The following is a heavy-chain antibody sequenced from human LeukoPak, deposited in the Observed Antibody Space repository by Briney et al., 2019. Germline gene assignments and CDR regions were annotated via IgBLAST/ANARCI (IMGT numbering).Heavy chain of an antibody. Sequence: PGGSLRLSCAASGFTFSSYGMSWVRQAPGKGLEWVSAISASGGSTYYADSVKGRFTISRDNSKNTLFLQMNSLRVEDTAVYYCAKSGRYCSGSSCYQEASLDYWGQGTLVTVSS. CDR1: GFTFSSYG. CDR3: AKSGRYCSGSSCYQEASLDY. J-gene: IGHJ4*02. V-gene: IGHV3-23*01. CDR2: ISASGGST. D-gene: IGHD2-15*01.